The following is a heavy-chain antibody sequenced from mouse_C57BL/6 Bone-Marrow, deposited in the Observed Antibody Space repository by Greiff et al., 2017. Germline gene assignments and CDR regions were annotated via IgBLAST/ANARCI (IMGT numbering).Heavy chain of an antibody. V-gene: IGHV5-6*01. J-gene: IGHJ4*01. Sequence: EVTLVESGGDLVTPGGSLKLSCAASGFTFSSYGMSWVRQTPDKRLEWVATISSGGSYTYYPDSVKGRFTISRDNAKNTMYLQMSSLKSEYTAMYYCARHEDDYSIYDYYAMDYWGQGTSVTVSS. CDR1: GFTFSSYG. CDR3: ARHEDDYSIYDYYAMDY. D-gene: IGHD2-5*01. CDR2: ISSGGSYT.